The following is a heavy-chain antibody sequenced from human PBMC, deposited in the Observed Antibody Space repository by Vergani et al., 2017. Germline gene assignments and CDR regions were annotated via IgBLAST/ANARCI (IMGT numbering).Heavy chain of an antibody. CDR1: GFSLSTSGMR. Sequence: QVTLKESGPALVKPTQTLTLTCTFSGFSLSTSGMRVSWIRQPPGKALEWLARIDWDDDKFYSTSLKTRLTISKDTSKNQVVLKMTNMDPVDTATYYCARSSNWGSTGFDYWGQGTLVTVSS. V-gene: IGHV2-70*04. D-gene: IGHD7-27*01. J-gene: IGHJ4*02. CDR3: ARSSNWGSTGFDY. CDR2: IDWDDDK.